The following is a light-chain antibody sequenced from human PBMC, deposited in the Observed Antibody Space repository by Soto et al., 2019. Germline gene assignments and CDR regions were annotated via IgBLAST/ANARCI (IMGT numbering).Light chain of an antibody. V-gene: IGKV3-15*01. CDR2: GAS. J-gene: IGKJ5*01. Sequence: DIVMTQSPGTLSVSPGERATLSCRASQSVGNNLAWYQQKPGQAPRLLIYGASTRATGIPARFSGSGSGTEFTLTISSLQPDDFATYYCQQYNSYSPVTFGQGTRLEI. CDR1: QSVGNN. CDR3: QQYNSYSPVT.